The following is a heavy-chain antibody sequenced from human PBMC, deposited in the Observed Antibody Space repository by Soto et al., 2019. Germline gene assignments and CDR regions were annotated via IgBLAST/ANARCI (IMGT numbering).Heavy chain of an antibody. Sequence: GGSLRLSCAASGFTFSSYSMNWVRQAPGKGLEWVSSISSSSSYIYYADSVKGRFTISRDNAKNSLYLQMNSLRAEDTAVYYCARGLGVGANYMAYWGQGTLVTVSS. CDR3: ARGLGVGANYMAY. V-gene: IGHV3-21*01. D-gene: IGHD1-26*01. CDR2: ISSSSSYI. J-gene: IGHJ4*02. CDR1: GFTFSSYS.